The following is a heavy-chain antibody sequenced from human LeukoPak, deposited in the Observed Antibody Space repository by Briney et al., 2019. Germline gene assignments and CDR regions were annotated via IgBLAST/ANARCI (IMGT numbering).Heavy chain of an antibody. CDR3: ARKPFGLGGLDY. Sequence: ASVKVSCKASGYTFTSYYIHWVRQAPGQGLEWMGIINPSGGSTSYAQKFQARVTMTRDTFTRTVYMELSSLRSEDTAVYYCARKPFGLGGLDYWGQGTLVTISS. V-gene: IGHV1-46*01. J-gene: IGHJ4*02. D-gene: IGHD3-16*01. CDR1: GYTFTSYY. CDR2: INPSGGST.